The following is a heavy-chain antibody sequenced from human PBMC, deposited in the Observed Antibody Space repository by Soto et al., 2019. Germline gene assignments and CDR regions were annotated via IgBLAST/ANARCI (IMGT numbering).Heavy chain of an antibody. Sequence: ASVKVSCKASGYTFTSYGISWVRQAPGQGLEWMGWISAYNGNTNYAQKLQGRVTMTTDTSTSTAYMELRSLRSDDTAVYYCARVEVPAAMGYYYYMDVWGKGTTVTVSS. V-gene: IGHV1-18*01. CDR1: GYTFTSYG. D-gene: IGHD2-2*01. CDR2: ISAYNGNT. J-gene: IGHJ6*03. CDR3: ARVEVPAAMGYYYYMDV.